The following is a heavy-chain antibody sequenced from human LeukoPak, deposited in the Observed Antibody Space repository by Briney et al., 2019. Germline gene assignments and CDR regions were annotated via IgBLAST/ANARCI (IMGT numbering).Heavy chain of an antibody. CDR3: AKDPGHCSGGSCYSILDY. D-gene: IGHD2-15*01. CDR2: ISSDGSHK. CDR1: GFTFSNYG. J-gene: IGHJ4*02. Sequence: QTGGSLRLSCSASGFTFSNYGMHWVRQAPGKGLEWLAVISSDGSHKFYGDSVTGRFTISRDNSKNTLYLQMNSLRPEDTAVYYCAKDPGHCSGGSCYSILDYWGQGTLVTVSS. V-gene: IGHV3-30*18.